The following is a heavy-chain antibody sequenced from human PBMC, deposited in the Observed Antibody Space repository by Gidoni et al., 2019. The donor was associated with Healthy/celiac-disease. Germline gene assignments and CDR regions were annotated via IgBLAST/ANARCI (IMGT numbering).Heavy chain of an antibody. J-gene: IGHJ4*02. CDR3: AKWLYCSGGSCSPGFDY. CDR1: GFTFSRYG. V-gene: IGHV3-30*18. D-gene: IGHD2-15*01. Sequence: VQLLESGGCVVQPGRSLRLSCAASGFTFSRYGMHWVRQAPGKGLEWVAVISDDGSNKYEADAGKGRVTISRDNSKNTLYLQMNSLRAEDTAVYYCAKWLYCSGGSCSPGFDYWGQGTLVTVSS. CDR2: ISDDGSNK.